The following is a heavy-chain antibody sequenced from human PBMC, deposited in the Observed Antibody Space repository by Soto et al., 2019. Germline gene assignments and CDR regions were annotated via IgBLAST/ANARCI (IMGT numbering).Heavy chain of an antibody. CDR2: ITRDGGTT. CDR3: VKDEGGCNSNACLPY. D-gene: IGHD2-8*01. Sequence: PGGSLRLSCSGSGFTFNIYAMYWVRQAPGRGLEFVSAITRDGGTTSYADSVKDRFTISRDNVKNALYLQMSSLRAEDSALYYCVKDEGGCNSNACLPYWGQGALVTVSS. CDR1: GFTFNIYA. J-gene: IGHJ4*02. V-gene: IGHV3-64D*06.